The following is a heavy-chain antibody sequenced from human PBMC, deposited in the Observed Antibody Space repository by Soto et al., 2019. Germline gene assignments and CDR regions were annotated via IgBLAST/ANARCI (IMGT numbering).Heavy chain of an antibody. D-gene: IGHD3-22*01. J-gene: IGHJ4*02. CDR3: ARDGVGTNYYDSSGYGY. CDR2: ISGSSSTI. Sequence: EVQLVESGGGLVQPGGSLRLSCAASGFTFSSYSMNWVRQAPGKGLEWVSYISGSSSTIYYADSVKGRFTISRDNAKNSLYLQMNSLRDEDTAVYYCARDGVGTNYYDSSGYGYWGQGTLVTVSS. CDR1: GFTFSSYS. V-gene: IGHV3-48*02.